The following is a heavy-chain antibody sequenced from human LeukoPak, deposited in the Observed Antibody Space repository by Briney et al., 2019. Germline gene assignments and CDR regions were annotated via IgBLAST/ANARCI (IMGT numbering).Heavy chain of an antibody. D-gene: IGHD6-19*01. Sequence: GGSLRPSCAASGFTFSSYGMSWVRQAPGKGLEWVSGIGGSGGSTYYADSVKGRFTISRDNSRNTLYLQMNSLRAEDTAVYYCAKDRGDSGWSPFDYWGQGTLVTVSS. V-gene: IGHV3-23*01. CDR2: IGGSGGST. CDR1: GFTFSSYG. J-gene: IGHJ4*02. CDR3: AKDRGDSGWSPFDY.